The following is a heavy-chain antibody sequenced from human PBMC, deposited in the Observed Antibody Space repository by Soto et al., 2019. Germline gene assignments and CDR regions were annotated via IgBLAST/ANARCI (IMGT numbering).Heavy chain of an antibody. Sequence: QVQLVESGGGVVQPGRSLRLSCAASGFTFSSYGMHWVRQAPGKGLEWVAVISYDGSNKYYADSVKGRFTISRDNSKNNLYLQINAFRAETTAVYYDVKVREGRDPTTYYYCGRKVRVQGTTVTVSS. CDR1: GFTFSSYG. CDR2: ISYDGSNK. J-gene: IGHJ6*01. V-gene: IGHV3-30*18. CDR3: VKVREGRDPTTYYYCGRKV.